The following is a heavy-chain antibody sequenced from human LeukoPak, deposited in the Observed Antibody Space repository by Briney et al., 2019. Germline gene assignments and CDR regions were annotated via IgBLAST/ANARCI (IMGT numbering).Heavy chain of an antibody. J-gene: IGHJ6*03. CDR2: INSDGSTT. V-gene: IGHV3-74*01. CDR1: GFTFSSYW. Sequence: GGSLRLSCVASGFTFSSYWMHWVRQAPGEGLVWASRINSDGSTTTYADSVKGRFTISRDNAKNTLYLQMNSLRVEDTAVYYCARSTTHPYYNYMDVWGKGTTVTLSS. CDR3: ARSTTHPYYNYMDV. D-gene: IGHD4-11*01.